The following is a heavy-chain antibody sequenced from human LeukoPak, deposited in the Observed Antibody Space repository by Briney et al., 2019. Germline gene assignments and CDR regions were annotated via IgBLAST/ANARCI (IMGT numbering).Heavy chain of an antibody. V-gene: IGHV4-28*01. J-gene: IGHJ2*01. CDR2: IYYTGGT. Sequence: SDTVSLTCAVSGYSISSSNWWGWIRQPPGKGLEWIGYIYYTGGTYYNPSLKSRVTMSVDASKNQFSLQLSSVTAVDTAVYYCARKVTGSGSYYRFFVLWGGSTLVTVSA. CDR3: ARKVTGSGSYYRFFVL. D-gene: IGHD3-10*01. CDR1: GYSISSSNW.